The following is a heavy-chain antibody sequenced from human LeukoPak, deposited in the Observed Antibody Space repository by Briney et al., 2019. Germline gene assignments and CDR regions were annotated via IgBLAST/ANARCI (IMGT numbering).Heavy chain of an antibody. Sequence: PGGSLRLSCAASGFTFTTYRMTWVRQAPGKGLEWVANMKGDGSEIHYGDSVKGRFTISRDNAKNSLYLQMNYLRAEDTAVYYCARAAYTAAYDLWGQGAMVTVSS. CDR3: ARAAYTAAYDL. D-gene: IGHD3-16*01. J-gene: IGHJ3*01. V-gene: IGHV3-7*01. CDR1: GFTFTTYR. CDR2: MKGDGSEI.